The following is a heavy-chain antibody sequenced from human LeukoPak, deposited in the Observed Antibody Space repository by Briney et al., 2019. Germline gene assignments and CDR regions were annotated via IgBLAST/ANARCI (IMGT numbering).Heavy chain of an antibody. Sequence: GESLKISCKGSGYSFTSYWISRVRQMPGKGLEWMGRIDPSDSYTNYSPSFQGHVTISADKSISTAYLQWSSLKASDTAMYYCARGNWNDAEPYNWFDPWGQGTLVTVSS. J-gene: IGHJ5*02. V-gene: IGHV5-10-1*01. CDR2: IDPSDSYT. D-gene: IGHD1-1*01. CDR1: GYSFTSYW. CDR3: ARGNWNDAEPYNWFDP.